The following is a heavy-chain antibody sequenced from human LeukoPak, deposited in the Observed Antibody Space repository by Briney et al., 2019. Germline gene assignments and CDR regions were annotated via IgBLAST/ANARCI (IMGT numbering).Heavy chain of an antibody. D-gene: IGHD2-15*01. CDR3: ASREDIVVVVAATGAFDI. CDR1: GFTFSSYA. V-gene: IGHV3-23*01. J-gene: IGHJ3*02. Sequence: GRSLRLSCAASGFTFSSYAMSWVRQAPGKGLEWVSAISGSGGSTYYADSVKGRFTISRDNSKNTLYLQMNSLRAEDTAVYYCASREDIVVVVAATGAFDIWGQGTMVTVSS. CDR2: ISGSGGST.